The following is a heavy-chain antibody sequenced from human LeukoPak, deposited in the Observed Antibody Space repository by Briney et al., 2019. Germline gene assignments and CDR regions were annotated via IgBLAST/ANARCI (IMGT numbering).Heavy chain of an antibody. CDR1: GYTFTNYD. Sequence: GASVKVSCKASGYTFTNYDINWVRQATGQGLEWMGWVNPNSGDTGYAQKFQGRVTMTRDTSISTAYMELSNLRSEGTAVYYCARSITRRSMIIVDGAFDIWGQGTMVTVSS. J-gene: IGHJ3*02. V-gene: IGHV1-8*01. CDR3: ARSITRRSMIIVDGAFDI. CDR2: VNPNSGDT. D-gene: IGHD3-22*01.